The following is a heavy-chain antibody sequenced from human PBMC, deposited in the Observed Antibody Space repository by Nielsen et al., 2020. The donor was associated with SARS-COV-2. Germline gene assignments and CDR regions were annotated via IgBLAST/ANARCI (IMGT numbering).Heavy chain of an antibody. Sequence: ASVKVSCKASGYTFTDYYIHWVRQAPGQGLEWMGWISGTRAKTEYPQRIQANAKTNYAKEFQGRVTMTTDTSTSTAYMELWRLRSDDTAVYYCATSPDGDYVDWGQGTLVTVSS. D-gene: IGHD4-17*01. J-gene: IGHJ4*02. CDR1: GYTFTDYY. CDR2: ISGTRAKTEYPQRIQANAKT. CDR3: ATSPDGDYVD. V-gene: IGHV1-18*04.